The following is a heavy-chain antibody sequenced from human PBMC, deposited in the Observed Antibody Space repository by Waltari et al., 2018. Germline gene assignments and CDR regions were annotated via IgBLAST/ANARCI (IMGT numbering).Heavy chain of an antibody. Sequence: QVQLVQSGAEVKKPGASVKVSCKASGYTFTSYAMHLVRQAPGQRLEWMGWINAGNGNTKYSQKFQGRVTITRDTSASTAYMELSSLRSEDTAVYYCARDRRGGIAAAGTRGWFDPWGQGTLVTVSS. CDR3: ARDRRGGIAAAGTRGWFDP. CDR1: GYTFTSYA. D-gene: IGHD6-13*01. V-gene: IGHV1-3*01. J-gene: IGHJ5*02. CDR2: INAGNGNT.